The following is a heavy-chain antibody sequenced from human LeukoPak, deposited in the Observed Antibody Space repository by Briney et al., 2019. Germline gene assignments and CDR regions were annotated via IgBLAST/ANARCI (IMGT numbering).Heavy chain of an antibody. CDR1: GYTFTSYG. D-gene: IGHD3-16*01. CDR3: ARSGLTLRLGTHSKPGGMDV. V-gene: IGHV1-18*01. CDR2: ISAYNGNT. Sequence: ASVKVSCKASGYTFTSYGISWVRQAPGQGLEWMGWISAYNGNTNYAQKLQGRVTMTTDTSTSTAYMELRSLRSDDTAVYYCARSGLTLRLGTHSKPGGMDVWGHGTTVTVSS. J-gene: IGHJ6*02.